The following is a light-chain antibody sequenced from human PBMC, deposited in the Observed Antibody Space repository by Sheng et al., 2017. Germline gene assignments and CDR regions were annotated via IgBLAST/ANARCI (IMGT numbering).Light chain of an antibody. J-gene: IGLJ2*01. CDR1: NIGSHS. CDR3: QVWDSSSDRVL. CDR2: DDS. V-gene: IGLV3-21*03. Sequence: SYELTQPPSVSVAPGKPARITCGGDNIGSHSVHWYQQKPAQAPVLVVSDDSGRPSGIPERFSGSNSGNTATLTISRVEAGDEADYYCQVWDSSSDRVLFGGGTKLTVL.